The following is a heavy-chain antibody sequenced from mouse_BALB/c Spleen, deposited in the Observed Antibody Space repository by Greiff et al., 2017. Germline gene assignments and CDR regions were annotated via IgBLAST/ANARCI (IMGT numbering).Heavy chain of an antibody. CDR1: GFTFSSFG. J-gene: IGHJ3*01. CDR3: ARAYYCGSRSWFAY. V-gene: IGHV5-17*02. D-gene: IGHD1-1*01. CDR2: ISSGSSTI. Sequence: DVMLVESGGGLVQPGGSRKLSCAASGFTFSSFGMHWVRQAPEKGLEWVAYISSGSSTIYYADTVKGRFTISRDNPKNTLFLQMTSLRSEDTDMYYCARAYYCGSRSWFAYWGQGTLVTVSA.